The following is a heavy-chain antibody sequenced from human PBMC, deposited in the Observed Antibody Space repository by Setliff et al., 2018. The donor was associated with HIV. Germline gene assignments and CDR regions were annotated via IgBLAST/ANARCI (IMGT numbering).Heavy chain of an antibody. CDR3: AKGFRPVDTALVSGPTY. V-gene: IGHV3-23*01. CDR1: GFTFSSYA. J-gene: IGHJ4*02. CDR2: ITSGGST. D-gene: IGHD5-18*01. Sequence: GGSLRLSCAASGFTFSSYAMSWVRQTPEKGLEWVSIITSGGSTYYADSAKGWFIISRDNSQNTLYLQMNSLRADDTAIYYCAKGFRPVDTALVSGPTYWGQGSRVTVSS.